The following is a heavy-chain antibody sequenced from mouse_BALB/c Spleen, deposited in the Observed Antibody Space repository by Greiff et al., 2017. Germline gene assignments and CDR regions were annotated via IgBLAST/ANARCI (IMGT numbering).Heavy chain of an antibody. J-gene: IGHJ4*01. CDR1: GFTFSSYG. Sequence: EVMLVESGGGLVQPGGSLKFSCAASGFTFSSYGMSWVRQTPDKRLELVATINSNGGSTYYPDSVKGRFTISRDNAKNTLYLQMSSLKSEDTAMYYCARDEVYYGKNYAIDYWGQGTTVTVSS. CDR3: ARDEVYYGKNYAIDY. CDR2: INSNGGST. V-gene: IGHV5-6-3*01. D-gene: IGHD2-1*01.